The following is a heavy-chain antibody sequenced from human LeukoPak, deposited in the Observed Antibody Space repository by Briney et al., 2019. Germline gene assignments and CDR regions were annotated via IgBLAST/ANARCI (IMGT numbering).Heavy chain of an antibody. Sequence: GGSLRLSCAASGFTFTNAWMNWVRQAPGKGLEWVGRIKSKADGETIDYAAPVKGRFTFSRDDSRNMLYLQMNSLKSEDTAVYYCSTLTSRGLSDSWGQGTLVTVSS. CDR3: STLTSRGLSDS. J-gene: IGHJ4*02. D-gene: IGHD1-20*01. V-gene: IGHV3-15*07. CDR1: GFTFTNAW. CDR2: IKSKADGETI.